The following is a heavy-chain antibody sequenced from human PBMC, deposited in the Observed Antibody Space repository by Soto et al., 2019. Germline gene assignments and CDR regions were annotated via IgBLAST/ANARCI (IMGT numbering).Heavy chain of an antibody. V-gene: IGHV4-30-4*01. CDR1: GGSISSGDYY. Sequence: QVQPQESGPGLVKPSQTLSLTCTVSGGSISSGDYYWSWIRQPPGKGLEWIGYIYYSGSTYYNPSLKSRVTISVDTSKNQFSLKLSSVTAADTAVYYCARVGFGELLAHGMDVWGQGTTVTVSS. D-gene: IGHD3-10*01. CDR3: ARVGFGELLAHGMDV. J-gene: IGHJ6*02. CDR2: IYYSGST.